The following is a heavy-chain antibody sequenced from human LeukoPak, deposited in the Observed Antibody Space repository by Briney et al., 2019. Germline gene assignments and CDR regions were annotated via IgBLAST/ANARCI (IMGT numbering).Heavy chain of an antibody. Sequence: GGSLRLSCAASGFTFGTYSMNWVRQAPGKGLEWVSSISSSSSSIYYADSVKGRFTISRDNAKDSLYLQMNSLRAEDTAVYYCARELVTSSYWGQGTLVTVSS. D-gene: IGHD4-23*01. V-gene: IGHV3-21*01. CDR3: ARELVTSSY. J-gene: IGHJ4*02. CDR2: ISSSSSSI. CDR1: GFTFGTYS.